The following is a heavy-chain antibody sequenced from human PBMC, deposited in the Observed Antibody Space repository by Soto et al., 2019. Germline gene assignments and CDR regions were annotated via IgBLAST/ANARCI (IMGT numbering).Heavy chain of an antibody. J-gene: IGHJ4*01. D-gene: IGHD2-8*02. Sequence: PGGSLRLSCAASGFTFSTYAMNWVRQAPGKGLEWVSYICYNSSNKYYADSVKGRFTISRDNAKNSLYLQMNSLRAEDTAVYYCARGHWLSGWWSGSDYWGQGTMVTVSS. CDR1: GFTFSTYA. CDR3: ARGHWLSGWWSGSDY. V-gene: IGHV3-48*01. CDR2: ICYNSSNK.